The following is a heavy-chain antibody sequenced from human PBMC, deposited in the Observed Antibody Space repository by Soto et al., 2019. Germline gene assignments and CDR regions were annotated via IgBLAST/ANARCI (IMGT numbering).Heavy chain of an antibody. J-gene: IGHJ6*02. D-gene: IGHD2-2*01. CDR2: ILYDGSNK. Sequence: GGSLRLSCAASGLTFSNYGMHWVRQTPGKGLEWVALILYDGSNKYYGDSVKGRFTISRDNSKNTLYLQVSSLRAEDTAVYYCAKSRDAYNFYFYYGMDVWGQGTTVTVSS. CDR1: GLTFSNYG. CDR3: AKSRDAYNFYFYYGMDV. V-gene: IGHV3-30*18.